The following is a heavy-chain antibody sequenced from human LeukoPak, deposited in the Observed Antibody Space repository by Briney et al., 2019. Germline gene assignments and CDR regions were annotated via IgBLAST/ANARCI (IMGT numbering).Heavy chain of an antibody. V-gene: IGHV3-11*06. J-gene: IGHJ5*02. Sequence: PGGSLRLSCAASGFTFRNYEIHWVRQAPGKGLEWVSYISSSSSYTNYADSVKGRFTISRDNAKNSLYLQMNSLRAEDTAVYYCARGKYYYDSSADWFDPWGQGTLVTVSS. D-gene: IGHD3-22*01. CDR3: ARGKYYYDSSADWFDP. CDR1: GFTFRNYE. CDR2: ISSSSSYT.